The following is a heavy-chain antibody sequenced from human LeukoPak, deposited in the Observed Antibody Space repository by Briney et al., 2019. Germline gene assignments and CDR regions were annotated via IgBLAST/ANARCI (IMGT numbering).Heavy chain of an antibody. CDR2: IYHSGST. V-gene: IGHV4-38-2*01. Sequence: SETLSLTCAVSGYSISSGYYWGWIRQPPGKGLEWIGSIYHSGSTYYNPSLKSRVTISVDTSKNQFSLKLSSVTAADTAVYYCARGRSSPPFNLFDPWGQGTLVTVSS. CDR3: ARGRSSPPFNLFDP. D-gene: IGHD6-6*01. J-gene: IGHJ5*02. CDR1: GYSISSGYY.